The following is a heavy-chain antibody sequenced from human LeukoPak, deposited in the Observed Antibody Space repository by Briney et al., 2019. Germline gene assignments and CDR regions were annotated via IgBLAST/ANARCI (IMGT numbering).Heavy chain of an antibody. CDR2: IIPILGIA. CDR3: ARERAAAGRGLGWFDP. D-gene: IGHD6-13*01. Sequence: SVKVSCKASGGTFSSYAISWVRHAPGQGLEWMGRIIPILGIANYAQKFQGRVTITADKSTSTAYMELSSLRSEDTAVYYCARERAAAGRGLGWFDPWGQGTLVTVSS. V-gene: IGHV1-69*04. J-gene: IGHJ5*02. CDR1: GGTFSSYA.